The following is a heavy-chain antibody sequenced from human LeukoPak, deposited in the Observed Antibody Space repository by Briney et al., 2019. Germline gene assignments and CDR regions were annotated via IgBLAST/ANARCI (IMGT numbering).Heavy chain of an antibody. D-gene: IGHD3-10*01. CDR2: ISYDGSNK. CDR3: ARDLGGSGSYYNVGMDV. Sequence: PGRSLRLSCAASGFTFSSYAMHWVRQAPGKGLEWVAVISYDGSNKYYADSVKGRFTIPRDNSKNTLYLQMNSLRAEDTAVYYCARDLGGSGSYYNVGMDVWGKGTTVTVSS. CDR1: GFTFSSYA. J-gene: IGHJ6*04. V-gene: IGHV3-30*04.